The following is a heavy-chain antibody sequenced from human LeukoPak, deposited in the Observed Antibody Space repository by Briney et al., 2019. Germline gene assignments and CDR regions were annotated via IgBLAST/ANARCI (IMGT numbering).Heavy chain of an antibody. Sequence: GASVKVSCKASGYTFSGHYLHWVRQAPGQGLEWTGRINPNSGGTKYAQKFQNRVTMTSDTSVSTAYMELNGLRSDDTAIYYCTRSWIQLWTPDFDHWGQGTLVTVSS. CDR2: INPNSGGT. V-gene: IGHV1-2*06. CDR1: GYTFSGHY. D-gene: IGHD5-18*01. CDR3: TRSWIQLWTPDFDH. J-gene: IGHJ4*02.